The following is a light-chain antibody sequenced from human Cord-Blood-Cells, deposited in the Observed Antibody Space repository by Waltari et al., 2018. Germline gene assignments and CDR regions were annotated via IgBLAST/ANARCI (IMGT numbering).Light chain of an antibody. CDR2: DAS. J-gene: IGKJ4*01. CDR1: QSVSSY. V-gene: IGKV3-11*01. Sequence: DIVLTQSPATLSLPPGERATLSCRASQSVSSYLAWYQQKPGQAPRLLIYDASNRATGIPARFSGSGSGTDVTLTISSREPEDFAVYYCQQRSNWPPLTFGGGTKVEIK. CDR3: QQRSNWPPLT.